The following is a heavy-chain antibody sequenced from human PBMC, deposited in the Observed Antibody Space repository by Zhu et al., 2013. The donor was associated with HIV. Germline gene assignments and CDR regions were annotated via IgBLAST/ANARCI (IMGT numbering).Heavy chain of an antibody. CDR1: GYTFTDYY. D-gene: IGHD6-19*01. Sequence: QVWLVQSAAEVKKPGASVKVSCKASGYTFTDYYIHWVRQAPGQGLEWMGWINPNSGGTNYAQKFQGRVTMTRDTSISTAYMELTRLNSDDTAIYYCARDSTGWYSFDYWGQGTLVTVSS. CDR3: ARDSTGWYSFDY. V-gene: IGHV1-2*02. J-gene: IGHJ4*02. CDR2: INPNSGGT.